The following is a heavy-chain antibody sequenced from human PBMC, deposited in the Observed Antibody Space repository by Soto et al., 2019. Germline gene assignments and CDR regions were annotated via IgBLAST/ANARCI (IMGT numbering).Heavy chain of an antibody. J-gene: IGHJ4*02. D-gene: IGHD1-26*01. CDR2: IYYSGST. CDR3: ARHPIVGATDY. Sequence: LSLTCTVPGGSISSYYWSWIRQPPGKGLEWIGYIYYSGSTNYNPSLKSRVTISVDTSKNQFSLKLSSVTAADTAVYYCARHPIVGATDYWGQGTLVTVSS. CDR1: GGSISSYY. V-gene: IGHV4-59*08.